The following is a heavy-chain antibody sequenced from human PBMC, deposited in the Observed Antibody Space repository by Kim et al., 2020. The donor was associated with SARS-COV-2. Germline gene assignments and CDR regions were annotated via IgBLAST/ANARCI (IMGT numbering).Heavy chain of an antibody. V-gene: IGHV3-48*04. CDR1: GFTLSLYS. CDR3: VRENFWAFDA. Sequence: GGSLRLSCATSGFTLSLYSMNWVRQSPGKGLEWVSHISGSGTITKHADSVRGRFTISRDNAKNSLFLQVNGLRADDTAVYYCVRENFWAFDAWGPRPLV. CDR2: ISGSGTIT. J-gene: IGHJ3*01. D-gene: IGHD3-3*01.